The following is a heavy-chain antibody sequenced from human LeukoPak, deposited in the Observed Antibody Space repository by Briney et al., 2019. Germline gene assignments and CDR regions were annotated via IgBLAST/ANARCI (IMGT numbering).Heavy chain of an antibody. J-gene: IGHJ3*02. Sequence: SETLSLTCAVSGGSISSGGYSYNWIRQPPGKGLEWIGYIYNSGSTNYNPSLKSRVTISVDTSKNQFSLKLSSVTAADTAVYYCARVGVGYFDSSGYYRPDAFDIWGQGTMVTVSS. CDR1: GGSISSGGYS. CDR2: IYNSGST. CDR3: ARVGVGYFDSSGYYRPDAFDI. V-gene: IGHV4-61*08. D-gene: IGHD3-22*01.